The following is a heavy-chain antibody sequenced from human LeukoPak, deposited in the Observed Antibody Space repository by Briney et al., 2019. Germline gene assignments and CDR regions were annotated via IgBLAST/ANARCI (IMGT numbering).Heavy chain of an antibody. Sequence: ASVKVSCKASGYTFTGYYMHWVRQAPGQGLEWMGWMNPNSGNTGYAQKFQGRVTITRNASISTAYMELSSLRSEDTAVYYCARGRTPGYYYDSSGYYDYWGQGTLVTVSS. CDR1: GYTFTGYY. V-gene: IGHV1-8*03. D-gene: IGHD3-22*01. CDR2: MNPNSGNT. CDR3: ARGRTPGYYYDSSGYYDY. J-gene: IGHJ4*02.